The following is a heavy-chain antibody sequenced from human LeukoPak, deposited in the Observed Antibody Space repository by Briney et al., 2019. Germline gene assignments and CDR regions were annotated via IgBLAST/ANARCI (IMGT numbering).Heavy chain of an antibody. CDR1: GGSISTYY. D-gene: IGHD3-10*01. Sequence: SETLSLTCTVSGGSISTYYWTWIRQPAGKGLEWIGRIYTSGSTNYNPSLKSRVTISVDTSKNQFSLKLSSVTAADTAVYYCARVGEGYGYYFDYWGQGTLVTVSS. V-gene: IGHV4-4*07. CDR2: IYTSGST. J-gene: IGHJ4*02. CDR3: ARVGEGYGYYFDY.